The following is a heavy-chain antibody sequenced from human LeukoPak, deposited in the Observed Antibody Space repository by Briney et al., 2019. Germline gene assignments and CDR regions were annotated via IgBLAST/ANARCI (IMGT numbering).Heavy chain of an antibody. D-gene: IGHD7-27*01. CDR3: AKDGGLWVSAHWGDS. CDR1: GFTFSSYT. J-gene: IGHJ4*02. Sequence: GSLRLSCAASGFTFSSYTMSWVRQAPGKGLEWVSTITTSDGNTYYADSVKGRFTVSRDNSKNTLYLQMNSLRAEDTAVYYCAKDGGLWVSAHWGDSWGRGTLVTVSS. CDR2: ITTSDGNT. V-gene: IGHV3-23*01.